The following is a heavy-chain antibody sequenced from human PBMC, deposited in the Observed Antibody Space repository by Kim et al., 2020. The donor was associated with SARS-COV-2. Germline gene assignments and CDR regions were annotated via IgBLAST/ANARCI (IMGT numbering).Heavy chain of an antibody. Sequence: GGSLRHSCAASGFTFSSYAMTWVRQAPGKGLEWVSAISGSGVNTHYADSVKGRFTISRDNSKNTLYLQMNSLRAEDTAVYYCAKDQGRIAVAPFCFDYWGQGTLVTVSS. J-gene: IGHJ4*02. V-gene: IGHV3-23*01. CDR2: ISGSGVNT. CDR1: GFTFSSYA. D-gene: IGHD6-19*01. CDR3: AKDQGRIAVAPFCFDY.